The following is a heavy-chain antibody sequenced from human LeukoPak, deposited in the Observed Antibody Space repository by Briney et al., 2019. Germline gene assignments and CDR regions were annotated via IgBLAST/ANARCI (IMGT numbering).Heavy chain of an antibody. CDR3: ARVLRLGEFVDY. Sequence: PPETLSLTCTVSGGSISSYYWSWIRQPPGKGLEWIGYIYYSGSTNYNPSLKSRVTISVDTSKNQFSLKLSSVTAADTAVYYCARVLRLGEFVDYWGQGTLVTVPS. D-gene: IGHD3-16*01. J-gene: IGHJ4*02. CDR2: IYYSGST. V-gene: IGHV4-59*01. CDR1: GGSISSYY.